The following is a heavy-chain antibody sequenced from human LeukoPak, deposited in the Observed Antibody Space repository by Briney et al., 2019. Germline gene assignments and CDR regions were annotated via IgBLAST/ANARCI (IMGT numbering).Heavy chain of an antibody. Sequence: PEGSLRLSCAASGFTFSSYEMNWVRQAPGKGLEWVSYISSSGSTIYYADSVKGRFAISRDNAKNSLYLQMNSLRAEDTAVYYCAIVNYYDSSGYYPYFDYWGQGTLVTVSS. CDR3: AIVNYYDSSGYYPYFDY. V-gene: IGHV3-48*03. CDR1: GFTFSSYE. D-gene: IGHD3-22*01. J-gene: IGHJ4*02. CDR2: ISSSGSTI.